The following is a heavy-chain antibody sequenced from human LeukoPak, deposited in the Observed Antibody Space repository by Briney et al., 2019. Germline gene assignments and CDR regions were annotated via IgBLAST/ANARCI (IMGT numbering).Heavy chain of an antibody. V-gene: IGHV3-7*01. J-gene: IGHJ4*02. CDR2: IDQGGSVR. Sequence: GRSLRLSCAASGFSFSTYWMSWVRQTPEKGLEIVANIDQGGSVRNYMDSLKGRCTISRDNAKKSLYLEINSLRADDTAVYYCARDPESSSFDLWGRGALVTVSS. CDR1: GFSFSTYW. CDR3: ARDPESSSFDL. D-gene: IGHD6-13*01.